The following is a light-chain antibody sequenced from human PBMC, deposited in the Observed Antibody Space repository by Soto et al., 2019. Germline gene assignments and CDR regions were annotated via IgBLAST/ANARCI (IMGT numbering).Light chain of an antibody. CDR1: QALRSSY. CDR3: QQYGTSPRSIT. Sequence: EIVLTPSPATLSLSPGDRATLSCGASQALRSSYLAWYQQKPGLAPRLLIYATSSRATGIPDRFSGGGSGTNFTLTINKLEPEDFAVYYGQQYGTSPRSITFGQGTRLEIK. CDR2: ATS. V-gene: IGKV3D-20*01. J-gene: IGKJ5*01.